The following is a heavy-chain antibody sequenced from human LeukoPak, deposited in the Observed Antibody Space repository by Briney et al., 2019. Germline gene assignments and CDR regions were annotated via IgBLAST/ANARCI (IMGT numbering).Heavy chain of an antibody. CDR3: ARWSTVNPAYYYGMDV. V-gene: IGHV1-18*01. CDR2: ITAYNGYT. CDR1: GYTFSSYG. Sequence: ASVKVSCKASGYTFSSYGIAWVRQAPGQGLEWLGWITAYNGYTRHAQKVQGRVTVTIGTPTSTGHMELRSLRSDDTAVYYCARWSTVNPAYYYGMDVWGQGTTVIVSS. J-gene: IGHJ6*02. D-gene: IGHD4-17*01.